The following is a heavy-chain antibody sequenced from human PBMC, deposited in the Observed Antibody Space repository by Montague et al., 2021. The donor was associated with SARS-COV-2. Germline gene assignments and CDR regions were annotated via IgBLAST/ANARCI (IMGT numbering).Heavy chain of an antibody. Sequence: YLSLSFSASGFTSGDYQMTWVRQAPGKGLQWVANINRDETAKTYVDSVKGRFTISRDNAKNSLILQMNSLKDEDTAVYYCARSPRGSGTGWLDYWGQGTLVTVSS. CDR2: INRDETAK. V-gene: IGHV3-7*01. D-gene: IGHD3/OR15-3a*01. J-gene: IGHJ4*02. CDR3: ARSPRGSGTGWLDY. CDR1: GFTSGDYQ.